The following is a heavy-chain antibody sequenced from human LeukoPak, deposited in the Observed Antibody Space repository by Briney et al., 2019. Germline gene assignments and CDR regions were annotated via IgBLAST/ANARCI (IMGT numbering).Heavy chain of an antibody. CDR3: ARDSGVSGYVELGY. CDR1: GVTFSNYV. D-gene: IGHD5-12*01. V-gene: IGHV3-69-1*01. Sequence: GGSLRLCCAGSGVTFSNYVMNLVRQARGKGLQWVSAISGSGTTYYADSVQGRFTISRDNAKNSLYLQMNSPRAEDTAVYYCARDSGVSGYVELGYWGQGTLVTVSS. CDR2: ISGSGTT. J-gene: IGHJ4*02.